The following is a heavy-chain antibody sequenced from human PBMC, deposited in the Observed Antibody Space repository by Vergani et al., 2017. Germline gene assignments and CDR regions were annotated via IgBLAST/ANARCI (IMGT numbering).Heavy chain of an antibody. CDR2: IYHSGST. J-gene: IGHJ5*02. D-gene: IGHD5-18*01. V-gene: IGHV4-38-2*02. CDR1: GYSISSGYY. Sequence: QLQLQESGPGLVKPSETLSLTCTVSGYSISSGYYWGWIRQPPGKGLEWIGSIYHSGSTYYNPSLKSRVTISVDTSKNQFSLKLRSVTAADTAVYYCARGADTASGWFDPWGQGTLVTVSS. CDR3: ARGADTASGWFDP.